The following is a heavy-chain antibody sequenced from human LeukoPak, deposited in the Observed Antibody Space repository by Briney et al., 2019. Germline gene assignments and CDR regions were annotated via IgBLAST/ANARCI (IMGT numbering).Heavy chain of an antibody. CDR1: GGSFSGYY. Sequence: SETLSLTCAVYGGSFSGYYWSWIRQPPGKGLEWIGEINHSGSTNYNPSLKSRVTISLDTSKNQFSLKLSSVTAADTAVYYCARGGRDIVVVVAPKSLDIWGQGTMVTVSS. D-gene: IGHD2-15*01. CDR2: INHSGST. J-gene: IGHJ3*02. CDR3: ARGGRDIVVVVAPKSLDI. V-gene: IGHV4-34*01.